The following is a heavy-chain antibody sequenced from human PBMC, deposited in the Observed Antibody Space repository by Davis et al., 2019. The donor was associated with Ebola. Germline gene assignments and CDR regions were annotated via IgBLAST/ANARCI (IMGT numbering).Heavy chain of an antibody. V-gene: IGHV3-15*01. D-gene: IGHD3-10*01. CDR2: IKSKTDGGTT. Sequence: GGSLRLSCAASGFTFSNAWMSWVRQAPGKGLEWVGRIKSKTDGGTTDYAAPVKGRFTISRDDSKNTLYLQMNSLKTEDTAVYYCTTDSSFTLAFDIWGQGTMVTVSS. CDR1: GFTFSNAW. CDR3: TTDSSFTLAFDI. J-gene: IGHJ3*02.